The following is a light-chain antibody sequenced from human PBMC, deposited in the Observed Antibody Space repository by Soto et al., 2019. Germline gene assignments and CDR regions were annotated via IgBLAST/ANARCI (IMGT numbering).Light chain of an antibody. CDR1: QTVSSRY. CDR2: GAS. J-gene: IGKJ2*01. CDR3: QQYDSSPLMYT. Sequence: EIVLSQSPGTLSLSPGDRATLSCRASQTVSSRYLAWYQQKPGQAPRLLIYGASNRATGIPDRFSGSGSGTDFTLTISRLEPEDFAVYYCQQYDSSPLMYTFGQGTKLEIE. V-gene: IGKV3-20*01.